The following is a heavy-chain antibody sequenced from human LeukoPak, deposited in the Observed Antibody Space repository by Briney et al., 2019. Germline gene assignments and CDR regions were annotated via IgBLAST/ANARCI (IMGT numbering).Heavy chain of an antibody. J-gene: IGHJ4*02. Sequence: GGSLRLSCAASGFNFRNSWMTWVRQAPGKGLEWVANIKEDGSAKNYVGSARGRFTISRDNAKNSLYLQMNSLRAEDTAVYYCARDSAYNAFDYWGQGTLVTVSS. V-gene: IGHV3-7*05. CDR2: IKEDGSAK. D-gene: IGHD5-12*01. CDR1: GFNFRNSW. CDR3: ARDSAYNAFDY.